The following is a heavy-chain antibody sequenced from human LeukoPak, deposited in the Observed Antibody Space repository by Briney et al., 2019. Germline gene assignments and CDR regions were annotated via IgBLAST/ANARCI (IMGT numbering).Heavy chain of an antibody. Sequence: ASVKVSCKASGYTFTSYDINWVRQAPGQGLEWMGWINPNSGGTNYAQKFQGRVTMTRDTSISTAYMELSRLRSDDTAVYYCAAAAGHGGFDYWGQGTLVTVSS. D-gene: IGHD6-13*01. CDR1: GYTFTSYD. J-gene: IGHJ4*02. V-gene: IGHV1-2*02. CDR3: AAAAGHGGFDY. CDR2: INPNSGGT.